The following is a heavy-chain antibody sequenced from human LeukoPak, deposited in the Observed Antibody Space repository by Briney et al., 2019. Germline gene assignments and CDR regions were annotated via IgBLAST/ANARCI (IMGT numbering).Heavy chain of an antibody. CDR1: GFTFSSYE. J-gene: IGHJ4*02. CDR3: ARLSYDSGTHYTCYEY. V-gene: IGHV3-48*03. Sequence: PGGSLRLSCAASGFTFSSYEMNWVHQAPGKGLEWVSYISSSGSTIYYADSVKGRFTISRDNAKNSVYLQMNSLRADDTAVYYCARLSYDSGTHYTCYEYWGQGTLSPSPQ. D-gene: IGHD3-10*01. CDR2: ISSSGSTI.